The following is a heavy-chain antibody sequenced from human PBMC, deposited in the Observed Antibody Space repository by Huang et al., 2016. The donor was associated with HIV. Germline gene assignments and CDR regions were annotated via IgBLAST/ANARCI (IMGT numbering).Heavy chain of an antibody. V-gene: IGHV1-18*01. D-gene: IGHD5-18*01. CDR3: ARGGGIQLWLLGYYYMDV. Sequence: QVQLVQSGAEVKKPGASVKVSCKASGYTFSSFGISWVRQAPGKGREWVGWISVYKGNTKFAQKVQGRLTMTTDTSTSTAYMELRSLRSDDTAVYYCARGGGIQLWLLGYYYMDVWGNGTTVTVSS. CDR1: GYTFSSFG. CDR2: ISVYKGNT. J-gene: IGHJ6*03.